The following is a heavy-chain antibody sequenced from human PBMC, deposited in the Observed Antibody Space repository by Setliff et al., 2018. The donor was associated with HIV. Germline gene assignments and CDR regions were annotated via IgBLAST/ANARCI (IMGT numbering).Heavy chain of an antibody. V-gene: IGHV3-15*07. D-gene: IGHD3-10*01. CDR1: GFTFNKAW. CDR2: VKSPTDGGTT. CDR3: SAAGRGGY. Sequence: GGSLRLSCALSGFTFNKAWMNWVRQAPGKGLEWVGRVKSPTDGGTTDHAAPVKGRFTISRDDSTDTLYLQMDSLKTEDTAVYYCSAAGRGGYWGQGTLVTVSS. J-gene: IGHJ4*02.